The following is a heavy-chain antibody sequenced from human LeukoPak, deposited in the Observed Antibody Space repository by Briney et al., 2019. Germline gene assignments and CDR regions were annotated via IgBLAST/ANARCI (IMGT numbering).Heavy chain of an antibody. D-gene: IGHD2-2*01. CDR1: GGSISSYY. CDR3: AREGYCSSTSCLDAFDI. Sequence: PSETLSLTCTVSGGSISSYYWSWIRQPPGKGLEWIGYIYYSGSTNYNPSLKSRVTISVDTSKNQFSLKLSSVTAADTAVYYCAREGYCSSTSCLDAFDIWGQGTTVTVSS. V-gene: IGHV4-59*01. CDR2: IYYSGST. J-gene: IGHJ3*02.